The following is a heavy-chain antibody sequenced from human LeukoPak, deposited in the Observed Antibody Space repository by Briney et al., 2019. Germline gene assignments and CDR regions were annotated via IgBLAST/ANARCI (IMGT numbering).Heavy chain of an antibody. V-gene: IGHV3-48*03. CDR1: GFTFSSYE. CDR2: ISSSGSTI. Sequence: QAGGSLRLSCAASGFTFSSYEMNWVRQAPGKGLEWVSYISSSGSTIYYADSVKGRFTISRDNAKNSLYLQMNSLRAEDTALYYCAKDITYDILTGYYFDYWGQGTLVTVSS. CDR3: AKDITYDILTGYYFDY. D-gene: IGHD3-9*01. J-gene: IGHJ4*02.